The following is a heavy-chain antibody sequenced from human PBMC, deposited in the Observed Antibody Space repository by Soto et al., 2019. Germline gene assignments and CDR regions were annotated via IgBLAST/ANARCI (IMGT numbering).Heavy chain of an antibody. D-gene: IGHD2-2*01. J-gene: IGHJ4*02. CDR1: GFTFSSYW. Sequence: EVQLVKSGRGLFQPGGSLRLSCAASGFTFSSYWIHWVRQAPGKGLVWVSRINSDGSSTTYADSVKGRFTISRDNAKNTLYLQMTSLRAEDTAVYYCARVSREVVPAAIDYWGQGTLVTVSS. V-gene: IGHV3-74*01. CDR2: INSDGSST. CDR3: ARVSREVVPAAIDY.